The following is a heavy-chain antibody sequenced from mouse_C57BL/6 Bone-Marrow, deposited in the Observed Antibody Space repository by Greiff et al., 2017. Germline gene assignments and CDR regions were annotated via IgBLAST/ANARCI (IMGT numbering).Heavy chain of an antibody. CDR2: IDPSASYT. Sequence: QVQLQQPGAELVKPGASVKLSCKASGYTFTSYWMQWVKQRPGQGLEWIGEIDPSASYTNYNQKFKGKATLTVDTSSSTAYMQLSSLTSEDSAVYDCAREDYYYGSGAWFAYWGQGTLVTVSA. D-gene: IGHD1-1*01. CDR1: GYTFTSYW. V-gene: IGHV1-50*01. CDR3: AREDYYYGSGAWFAY. J-gene: IGHJ3*01.